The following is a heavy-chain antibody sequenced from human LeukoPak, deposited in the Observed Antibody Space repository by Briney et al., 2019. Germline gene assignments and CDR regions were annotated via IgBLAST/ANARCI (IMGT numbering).Heavy chain of an antibody. CDR1: GFTVSSNY. D-gene: IGHD4-11*01. CDR3: ARGMTTPDY. V-gene: IGHV4-4*07. CDR2: IYTSGST. J-gene: IGHJ4*02. Sequence: PGGSLRLSCAASGFTVSSNYMSWIRQPAGKGLEWIGRIYTSGSTNYNPSLKSRVTMSVDTSKNQFSLKLSSVTAADTAVYYCARGMTTPDYWGQGTLVTVSS.